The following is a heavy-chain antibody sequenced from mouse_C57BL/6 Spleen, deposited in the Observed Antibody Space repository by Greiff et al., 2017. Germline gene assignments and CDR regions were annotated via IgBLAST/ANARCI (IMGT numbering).Heavy chain of an antibody. V-gene: IGHV4-1*01. CDR2: INPDSSTI. CDR1: GFDFSRYW. CDR3: ARQGDYYGLYWYFDV. Sequence: EVKLLESGGGLVQPGGSLKLSCAASGFDFSRYWMSWVRRAPGKGLEWIGEINPDSSTINYAPSLKDKFIISRDNAKNTLYLQMSKVRSKDTALYSCARQGDYYGLYWYFDVWGTGTTVTVAS. J-gene: IGHJ1*03. D-gene: IGHD1-1*01.